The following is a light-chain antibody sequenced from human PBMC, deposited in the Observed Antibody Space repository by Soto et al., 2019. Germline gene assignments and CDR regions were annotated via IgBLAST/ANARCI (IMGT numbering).Light chain of an antibody. CDR1: QSVGSN. CDR3: QQYENWPRT. CDR2: GAS. Sequence: EIVVTQSPATLSVSPGERTTLSCRASQSVGSNLAWYQQKPGQAPRLLIYGASTRATGIPARFSGSGSGTEFTLTISSLQSEDFAVYYCQQYENWPRTFGQGTKV. V-gene: IGKV3-15*01. J-gene: IGKJ1*01.